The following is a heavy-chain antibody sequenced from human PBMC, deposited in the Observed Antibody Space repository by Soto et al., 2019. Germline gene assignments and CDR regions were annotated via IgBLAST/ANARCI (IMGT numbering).Heavy chain of an antibody. V-gene: IGHV3-23*01. D-gene: IGHD3-16*02. CDR2: ISSSGGST. CDR3: AKYRNPEYYYAMEV. Sequence: GGSLRLSCAASEFTFSSYAMSWVRRAPGKGLEWVSCISSSGGSTYYADSVKGRFTISRDNSKNTLYLQMNSLRAEDTAVYYCAKYRNPEYYYAMEVWGQGTTVTVSS. CDR1: EFTFSSYA. J-gene: IGHJ6*02.